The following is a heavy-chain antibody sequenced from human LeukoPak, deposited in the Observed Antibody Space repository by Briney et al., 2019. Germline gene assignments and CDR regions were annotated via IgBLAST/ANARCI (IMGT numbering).Heavy chain of an antibody. CDR3: VRGRGIAAAGYFY. J-gene: IGHJ4*02. V-gene: IGHV3-64D*06. Sequence: QPEGSLRLSCSASGFTFSSYAMHWVRQAPGKGLEYVSAISSNGGSTYYADSVKGGFTISRDNSKNTLYLQMSSLRAEDTAVYYCVRGRGIAAAGYFYWGQGTLVTVSS. CDR2: ISSNGGST. D-gene: IGHD6-13*01. CDR1: GFTFSSYA.